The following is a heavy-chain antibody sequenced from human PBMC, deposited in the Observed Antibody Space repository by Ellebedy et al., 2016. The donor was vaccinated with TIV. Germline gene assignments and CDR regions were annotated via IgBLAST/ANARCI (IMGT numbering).Heavy chain of an antibody. Sequence: MPSETLSLTCSVSGGSISAYYWTWIRQPPGKGLEWIGYTFYTGSTDYNPSLKSRVTISVDTSINEFSLKLRSVTAADTAMYYCARVVRGWFDPWGQGTLVTVSS. V-gene: IGHV4-59*01. CDR3: ARVVRGWFDP. CDR2: TFYTGST. CDR1: GGSISAYY. D-gene: IGHD2-21*01. J-gene: IGHJ5*02.